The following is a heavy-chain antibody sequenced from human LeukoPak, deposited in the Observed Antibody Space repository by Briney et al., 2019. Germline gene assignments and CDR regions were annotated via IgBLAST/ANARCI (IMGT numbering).Heavy chain of an antibody. CDR1: GFTFSSYS. V-gene: IGHV3-21*01. CDR3: ARDLAGVLWFGESLVMDV. D-gene: IGHD3-10*01. Sequence: GGYLRLYCAASGFTFSSYSMNWVRQAPGKGLEWVSSISSSSSYIYYADSVKGRFTISRDNAKNSLYLQMNSLRAEDTAVYYCARDLAGVLWFGESLVMDVWGQGTTVTVSS. CDR2: ISSSSSYI. J-gene: IGHJ6*02.